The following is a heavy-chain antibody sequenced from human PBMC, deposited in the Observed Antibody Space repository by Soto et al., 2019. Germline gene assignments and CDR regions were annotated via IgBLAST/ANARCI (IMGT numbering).Heavy chain of an antibody. CDR2: IGTAGDT. J-gene: IGHJ4*02. Sequence: GGSLRLSCAASGFTFSSYDMHWVRQATGKGLEWVSAIGTAGDTYYPGSVKGRFTISRENAKNSLYLQMNSLRAGDTAVYYCARGGAKNYYGSGSYYGFYYWGQGT. CDR3: ARGGAKNYYGSGSYYGFYY. V-gene: IGHV3-13*04. CDR1: GFTFSSYD. D-gene: IGHD3-10*01.